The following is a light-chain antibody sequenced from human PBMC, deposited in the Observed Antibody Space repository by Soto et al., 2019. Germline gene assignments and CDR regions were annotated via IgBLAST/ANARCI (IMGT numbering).Light chain of an antibody. V-gene: IGLV4-69*01. CDR3: QTWGPGIRV. CDR1: SGHSHYI. J-gene: IGLJ2*01. Sequence: QSVLTQSPSASASLGASVKLTCTLSSGHSHYIIAWHQQQPGKGPRYLMTINRDGSHTQGDGIPDRFSGSNSGAERYLTISSLQSEDEADYFCQTWGPGIRVFGGGTKLTVL. CDR2: INRDGSH.